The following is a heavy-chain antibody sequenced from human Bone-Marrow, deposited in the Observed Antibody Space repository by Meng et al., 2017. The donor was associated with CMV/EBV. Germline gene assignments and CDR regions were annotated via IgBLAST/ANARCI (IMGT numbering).Heavy chain of an antibody. CDR3: ARDAIGYCSSTSCQYYDFWSGYPTGGYYYYGMDV. D-gene: IGHD2-2*01. J-gene: IGHJ6*02. CDR1: GFTFSSYS. V-gene: IGHV3-21*01. CDR2: ISSSSSYI. Sequence: GGSLRLSCAASGFTFSSYSMNWVRQAPGKGLEWVSSISSSSSYIYYADSVKGRFTISRDNAKNSLYLQMNSLRAEDMAVYYCARDAIGYCSSTSCQYYDFWSGYPTGGYYYYGMDVWGQGNTVTVYS.